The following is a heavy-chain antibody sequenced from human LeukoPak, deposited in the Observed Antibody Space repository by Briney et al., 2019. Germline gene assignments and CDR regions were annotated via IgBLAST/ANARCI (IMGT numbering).Heavy chain of an antibody. D-gene: IGHD5-18*01. J-gene: IGHJ4*02. CDR2: INSDGSDT. CDR1: GFTFSNSW. V-gene: IGHV3-74*01. CDR3: AKGQIQVWLDY. Sequence: GGSLRLSCAASGFTFSNSWMHWVRQAPGKGLVWVSRINSDGSDTSYADSVKGRFTISRDNSKNTLYLQMNSLRAEDTAVYYCAKGQIQVWLDYWGQGTLVTVSS.